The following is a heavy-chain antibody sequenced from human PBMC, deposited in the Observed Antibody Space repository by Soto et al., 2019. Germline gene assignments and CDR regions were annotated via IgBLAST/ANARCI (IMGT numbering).Heavy chain of an antibody. D-gene: IGHD6-13*01. CDR1: GGSISSYY. CDR2: IYYSGST. Sequence: SETLSLTCTVSGGSISSYYWSWIRQPPGKGLEWIGYIYYSGSTNYNPSLKSRVTISVDTSKNQFSLKLSSVTAADTAVYYCARDLSGSSSPPHPVYYYYGMDVWGQGTTVTVSS. J-gene: IGHJ6*02. V-gene: IGHV4-59*01. CDR3: ARDLSGSSSPPHPVYYYYGMDV.